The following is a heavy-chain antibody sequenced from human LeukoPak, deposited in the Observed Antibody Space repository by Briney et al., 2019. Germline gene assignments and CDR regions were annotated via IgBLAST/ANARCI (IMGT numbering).Heavy chain of an antibody. CDR2: INQDGSEE. J-gene: IGHJ3*02. V-gene: IGHV3-7*03. Sequence: GGSLRLSCVGSGFTFSSYWTTWVRQAPGKGLEWVANINQDGSEENYVDSVRGRFTISRDNARNSLYLHMNSLTAEDTAMYYCARDWVAGVPFDAFDIWGQGTMVSVSS. CDR1: GFTFSSYW. D-gene: IGHD3-10*01. CDR3: ARDWVAGVPFDAFDI.